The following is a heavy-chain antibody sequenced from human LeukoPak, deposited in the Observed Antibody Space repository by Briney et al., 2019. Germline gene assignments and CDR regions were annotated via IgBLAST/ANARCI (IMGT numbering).Heavy chain of an antibody. CDR3: ARKYGGWYNWFDP. Sequence: SETLSLTCAVYGGSFSGYYWSWIRQPPGKGLEWIGEINHSGSTNYNPSLKSRVTISADTSKNQFSLKLSSVTAADTAVYYCARKYGGWYNWFDPWGQGTLVTVSS. V-gene: IGHV4-34*01. J-gene: IGHJ5*02. D-gene: IGHD6-19*01. CDR1: GGSFSGYY. CDR2: INHSGST.